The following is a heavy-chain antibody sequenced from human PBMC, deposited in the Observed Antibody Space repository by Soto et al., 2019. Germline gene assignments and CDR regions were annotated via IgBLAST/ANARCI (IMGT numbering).Heavy chain of an antibody. CDR1: GGFVSSGSYY. D-gene: IGHD1-1*01. CDR3: ARVERGTATTVVDAFDI. CDR2: MSHSGGT. V-gene: IGHV4-34*01. J-gene: IGHJ3*02. Sequence: QVQLQQWGAGLLKPSETLSLTCAVYGGFVSSGSYYWSWIRQPPGKGLEWIGEMSHSGGTHFNPSLKSIVNISVDTYQNQFSLKMSSVTAAATALYYCARVERGTATTVVDAFDIWGPGTMVTVSS.